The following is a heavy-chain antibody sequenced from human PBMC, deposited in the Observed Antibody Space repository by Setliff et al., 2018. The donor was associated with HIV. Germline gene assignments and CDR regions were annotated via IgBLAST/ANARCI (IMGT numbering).Heavy chain of an antibody. CDR2: VHNSAGS. V-gene: IGHV4-4*07. Sequence: SETLSLTCAVSGDSVSGYHWSWIRQPAGRGLEWIGRVHNSAGSNYNPSLKSRVTMSVDTAKNQLSLKLTAVSAADTAVYYCARDRIEVLADSPHDVFDIWGRGIMGTVSS. CDR1: GDSVSGYH. J-gene: IGHJ3*02. D-gene: IGHD3-22*01. CDR3: ARDRIEVLADSPHDVFDI.